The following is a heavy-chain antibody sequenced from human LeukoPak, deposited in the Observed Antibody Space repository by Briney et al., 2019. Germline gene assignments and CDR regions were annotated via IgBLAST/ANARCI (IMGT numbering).Heavy chain of an antibody. CDR2: ISSGGRHT. CDR1: GFTFSTYR. J-gene: IGHJ5*01. Sequence: GGSLRLSCAPSGFTFSTYRMNWARHAPGETRECVSSISSGGRHTYYADSVKGRFTISRDNAKNSLFLHINSLRADDTAVYYCARESFDSWGQGVLVIVPS. CDR3: ARESFDS. V-gene: IGHV3-21*01.